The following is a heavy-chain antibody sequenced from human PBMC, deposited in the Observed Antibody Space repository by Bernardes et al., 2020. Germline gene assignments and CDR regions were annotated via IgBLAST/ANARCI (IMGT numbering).Heavy chain of an antibody. CDR1: GFTFSSYA. V-gene: IGHV3-23*01. CDR2: ISCSGGST. CDR3: AKVSRLGRVPMEAFEF. D-gene: IGHD7-27*01. Sequence: GGSLRLSCAASGFTFSSYAVSWVRQAPGKGLEWVSAISCSGGSTYYADSVKGRFTISRDNSKNTLYLQMNSLRAEDTAVYYCAKVSRLGRVPMEAFEFWCKGTMGTVSS. J-gene: IGHJ3*01.